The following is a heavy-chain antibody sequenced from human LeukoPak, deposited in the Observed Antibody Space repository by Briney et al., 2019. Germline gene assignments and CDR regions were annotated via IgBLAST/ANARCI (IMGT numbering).Heavy chain of an antibody. D-gene: IGHD3-16*01. CDR2: INHNGNVN. Sequence: GGSLRLSCAASGFTFSSYWMNWARQAPGKGLEWVASINHNGNVNYYVDSVKGRFTISRDNAKNSLYLQMSNLRAEDTAVYFCARGGGLDVWGQGTMVIVSS. J-gene: IGHJ6*02. CDR3: ARGGGLDV. V-gene: IGHV3-7*03. CDR1: GFTFSSYW.